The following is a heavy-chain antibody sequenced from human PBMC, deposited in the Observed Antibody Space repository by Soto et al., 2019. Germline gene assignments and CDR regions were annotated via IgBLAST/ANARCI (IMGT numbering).Heavy chain of an antibody. CDR2: ISSSSSTI. CDR1: GFTFSSYS. CDR3: ARSGYSSGWQGFDY. J-gene: IGHJ4*02. V-gene: IGHV3-48*02. Sequence: EVQLVESGGGLVQPGGSLSLSCAASGFTFSSYSMNWVRQAPGKGLAWVSYISSSSSTIYYADSVKGRFTISRDNAKNSLYLQMNSLRDEDTAVYYCARSGYSSGWQGFDYWGQGTLVTVSS. D-gene: IGHD6-19*01.